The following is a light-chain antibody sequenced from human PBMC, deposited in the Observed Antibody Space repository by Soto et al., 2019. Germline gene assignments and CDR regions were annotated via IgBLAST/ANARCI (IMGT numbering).Light chain of an antibody. CDR1: QSISSW. J-gene: IGKJ2*01. CDR3: QQYGYT. V-gene: IGKV1-5*01. CDR2: DVS. Sequence: DIQMTQSPSTLSASVGDRVTITCRASQSISSWLAWYQQKPGKAPKLLIYDVSSLESGVPSRFSGSGSGTEFTLTISSLQPDDFATYYCQQYGYTFGQGTKLEIK.